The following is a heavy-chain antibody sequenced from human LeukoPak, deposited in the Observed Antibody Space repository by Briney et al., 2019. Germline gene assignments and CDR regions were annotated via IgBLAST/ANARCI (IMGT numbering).Heavy chain of an antibody. V-gene: IGHV3-7*01. D-gene: IGHD1-14*01. CDR2: IKQDRSER. Sequence: GGSLRLSCAASGFTFTNYWMSWVRQAPGKGLELVANIKQDRSERYYVDSVKGRFTISRDNAKNSLYLQMNSLRAEDTAVYYCAREVFAYYMDVWGKGTTVTISS. CDR3: AREVFAYYMDV. J-gene: IGHJ6*03. CDR1: GFTFTNYW.